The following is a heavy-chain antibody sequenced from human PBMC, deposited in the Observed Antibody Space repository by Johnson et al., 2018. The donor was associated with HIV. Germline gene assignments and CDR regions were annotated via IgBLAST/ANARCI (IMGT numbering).Heavy chain of an antibody. V-gene: IGHV3-30-3*01. J-gene: IGHJ3*02. Sequence: QVQLVESGGGVVQPGRSLRLSCAASGFTFTSYALHWVRQAPGKGLEWVAVISYDGSNKYYADSVKGRFTISRDISKNTLYPLMNRLRPDDTAVYYCARVQITYDYDSSAYQAFDIWGQGTMVTVSS. D-gene: IGHD3-22*01. CDR3: ARVQITYDYDSSAYQAFDI. CDR2: ISYDGSNK. CDR1: GFTFTSYA.